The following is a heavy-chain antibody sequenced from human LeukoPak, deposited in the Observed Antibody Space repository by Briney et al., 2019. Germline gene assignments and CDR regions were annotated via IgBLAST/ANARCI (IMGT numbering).Heavy chain of an antibody. CDR3: ARDYIVVVVAATFPGMDV. CDR2: ISNNGGST. J-gene: IGHJ6*02. CDR1: GFTFSSYG. D-gene: IGHD2-15*01. Sequence: GGSLRLSCAASGFTFSSYGMYWVRQAPGKGLEYVSAISNNGGSTYYANSVKGRFTISRDNSKNTLYLQMNSLRAEDTAVYYCARDYIVVVVAATFPGMDVWGQGTTVTVSS. V-gene: IGHV3-64*01.